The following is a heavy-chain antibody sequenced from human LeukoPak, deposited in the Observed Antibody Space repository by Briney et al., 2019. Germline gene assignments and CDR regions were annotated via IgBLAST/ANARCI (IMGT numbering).Heavy chain of an antibody. V-gene: IGHV3-73*01. CDR1: GFTFSGSA. D-gene: IGHD4-17*01. CDR2: IRGKANSYAT. J-gene: IGHJ4*02. CDR3: TRLPPSTVTTPHDY. Sequence: SGGSLRLSCAASGFTFSGSAMHWVRQASGKGLEWVGRIRGKANSYATAYAASVKGRFTISRDDSKNTAYLQMNSLKTEDTAVYYCTRLPPSTVTTPHDYWGQGTLVTVSS.